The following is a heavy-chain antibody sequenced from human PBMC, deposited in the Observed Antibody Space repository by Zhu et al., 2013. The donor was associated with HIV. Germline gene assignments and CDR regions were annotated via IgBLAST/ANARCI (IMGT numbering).Heavy chain of an antibody. CDR1: GYTFTSYY. Sequence: QVQLVQSGAEVKKPGASVKVSCKASGYTFTSYYMHWVRQAPGQGLEWMGIINPSGGSTSYAQKFQGRVTMTRDTSTSTAYMELRSLRSDDTAVYYCARGDYYYGSGQARSLNDYWGQGTLVTVSS. D-gene: IGHD3-10*01. CDR3: ARGDYYYGSGQARSLNDY. CDR2: INPSGGST. V-gene: IGHV1-46*01. J-gene: IGHJ4*02.